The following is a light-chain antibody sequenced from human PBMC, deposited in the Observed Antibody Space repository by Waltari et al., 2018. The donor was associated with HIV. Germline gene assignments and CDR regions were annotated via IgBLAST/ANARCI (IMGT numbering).Light chain of an antibody. J-gene: IGKJ4*01. CDR1: QTISSY. CDR3: QQSYSPLT. Sequence: DIQMTQSPSSLSASVGDRVTITCRASQTISSYLNWYQQKPGKAPKHLIYAASSLQSGVPSRFSGSGSGTDVTLTISSLQPEDSATYYCQQSYSPLTFGGGTKVEIK. V-gene: IGKV1-39*01. CDR2: AAS.